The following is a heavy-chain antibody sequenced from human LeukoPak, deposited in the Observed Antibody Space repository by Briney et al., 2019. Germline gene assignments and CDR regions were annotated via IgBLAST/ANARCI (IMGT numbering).Heavy chain of an antibody. V-gene: IGHV1-18*01. D-gene: IGHD2-15*01. CDR1: GYTVTSYG. CDR2: ISAYNGNT. J-gene: IGHJ4*02. CDR3: AREYKGSGDY. Sequence: ASVKVSCKASGYTVTSYGIIWVRQAPGQGLEWMGWISAYNGNTNYAQKLQGRDTMTTDTSTSTAYMELRSLRSDDTAVYYCAREYKGSGDYWGQGTLVTVSS.